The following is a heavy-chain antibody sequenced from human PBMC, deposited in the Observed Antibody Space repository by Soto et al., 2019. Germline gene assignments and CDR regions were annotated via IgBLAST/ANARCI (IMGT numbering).Heavy chain of an antibody. CDR2: INAANGDT. J-gene: IGHJ3*02. Sequence: ASVKVSCKASGYTFTSYGIHWVRQAPGQRLEWMGWINAANGDTKYSPKFQGRVTITRDTSASTAYMELSSLRSEDTAVYYCARDTAVLRYFGDPWRAFDIWGQGTMVTVSS. V-gene: IGHV1-3*01. CDR1: GYTFTSYG. D-gene: IGHD3-9*01. CDR3: ARDTAVLRYFGDPWRAFDI.